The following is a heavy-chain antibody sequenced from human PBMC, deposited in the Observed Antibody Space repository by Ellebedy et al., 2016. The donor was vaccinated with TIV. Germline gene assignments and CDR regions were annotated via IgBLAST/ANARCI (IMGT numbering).Heavy chain of an antibody. Sequence: SETLSLXXAISGDSVSSNTAGWSWIRQSPSRGLEWLGRTYYRSKWYTDYAVSVESRISINPDTSKNQVSLQLNSVTPEDTAVYYCVITGTSGWLRGYWGQGTLVTVSS. CDR2: TYYRSKWYT. D-gene: IGHD6-19*01. CDR1: GDSVSSNTAG. V-gene: IGHV6-1*01. J-gene: IGHJ4*02. CDR3: VITGTSGWLRGY.